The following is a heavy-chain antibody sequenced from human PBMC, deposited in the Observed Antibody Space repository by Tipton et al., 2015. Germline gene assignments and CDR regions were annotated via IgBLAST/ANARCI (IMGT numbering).Heavy chain of an antibody. CDR1: GFTLTRYG. CDR2: ISWDGRNK. CDR3: ARDYCSVPSCYDY. D-gene: IGHD2-2*01. Sequence: SLRLSCAASGFTLTRYGMNWVRQAPGKGLEWVAVISWDGRNKYYADSVKGRFTVSRDTSKNTLYLQMDSLGADDTAVYYCARDYCSVPSCYDYWGQGTLVTVSS. J-gene: IGHJ4*02. V-gene: IGHV3-33*05.